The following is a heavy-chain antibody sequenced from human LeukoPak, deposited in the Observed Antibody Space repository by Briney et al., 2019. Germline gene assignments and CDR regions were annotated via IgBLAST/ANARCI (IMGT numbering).Heavy chain of an antibody. Sequence: SGGSLRLSCAASGFTFSSYSMNWVRQAPGKGLEWVSSISGSSTYIYYADSVKGRFTISRDNSKNTLYLQMNSLRAEDTAVYYCARDFRHDYGDYQAIDYWGQGTLVTVSS. V-gene: IGHV3-21*01. CDR1: GFTFSSYS. CDR2: ISGSSTYI. CDR3: ARDFRHDYGDYQAIDY. D-gene: IGHD4-17*01. J-gene: IGHJ4*02.